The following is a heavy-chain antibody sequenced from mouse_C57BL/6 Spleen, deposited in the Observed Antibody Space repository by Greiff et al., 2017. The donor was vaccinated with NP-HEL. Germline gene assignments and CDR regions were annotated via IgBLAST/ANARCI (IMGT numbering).Heavy chain of an antibody. J-gene: IGHJ2*01. CDR2: IDPENGDT. V-gene: IGHV14-4*01. CDR1: GFNIKDDY. Sequence: VHVKQSGAELVRPGASVKLSCTASGFNIKDDYMHWVKQRPEQGLEWIGWIDPENGDTEYASKFQGKATITADTSSNTAYLQLSSLTSEDTAVYYCTTGYGSSYFDYWGQGTTLTVSS. D-gene: IGHD1-1*01. CDR3: TTGYGSSYFDY.